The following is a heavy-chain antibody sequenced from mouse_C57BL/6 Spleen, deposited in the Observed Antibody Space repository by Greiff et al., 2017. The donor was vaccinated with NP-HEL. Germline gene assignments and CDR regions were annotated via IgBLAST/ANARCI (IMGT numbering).Heavy chain of an antibody. D-gene: IGHD1-1*01. CDR1: GYTFTDYE. J-gene: IGHJ1*03. Sequence: QVQLQQSGAELVRPGASVTLSCKASGYTFTDYEMHWVKQTPVHGLEWIGAIDPETGGTAYNQKFKGKAILTADKSSSTAYMELRSLTSEDSAVYYCRRYVTTVVATCWYFGGGGTGTTVTVAS. V-gene: IGHV1-15*01. CDR3: RRYVTTVVATCWYFGG. CDR2: IDPETGGT.